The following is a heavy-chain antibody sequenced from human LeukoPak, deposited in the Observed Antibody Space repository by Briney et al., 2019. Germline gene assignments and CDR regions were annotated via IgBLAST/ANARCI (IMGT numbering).Heavy chain of an antibody. J-gene: IGHJ4*02. CDR1: GGTFSSYA. D-gene: IGHD2-21*02. CDR3: ASRLDGVCGGDCYRFDY. V-gene: IGHV1-69*04. CDR2: IIPILGIA. Sequence: GASVKVSCKASGGTFSSYAIRWVRQAPGQGLEWMGRIIPILGIANYAQKFQGRVTITADKSTSTAYMELSSLRSEDTAVYYCASRLDGVCGGDCYRFDYWGQGTLVTVSS.